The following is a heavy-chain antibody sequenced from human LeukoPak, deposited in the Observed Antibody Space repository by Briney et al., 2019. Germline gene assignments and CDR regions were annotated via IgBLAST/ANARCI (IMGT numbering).Heavy chain of an antibody. D-gene: IGHD1-26*01. Sequence: PGGSLRLSCAASGFTFSYAWMNWVRQAPGKGLEWVGRIKSKSDGGTIDYAAPVKGRFTISRDDSKNTLYLQIHSLKTEDTAVYYCTTVVVGAKTYYFDYWGQGTLVTVSS. CDR1: GFTFSYAW. J-gene: IGHJ4*02. V-gene: IGHV3-15*01. CDR3: TTVVVGAKTYYFDY. CDR2: IKSKSDGGTI.